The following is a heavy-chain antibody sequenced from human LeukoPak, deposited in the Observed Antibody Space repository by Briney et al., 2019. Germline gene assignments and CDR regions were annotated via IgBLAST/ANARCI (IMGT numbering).Heavy chain of an antibody. CDR1: GGSISSSSYY. CDR3: ATLVRGYSYGTDY. Sequence: SETLSLTCTVSGGSISSSSYYWGWIRQPPGKGLEWIGSIYYSGSTYYNPSLKSRVTISVDTSKNQFSLKLSSVTAADTAVYYCATLVRGYSYGTDYWAREPWSPSPQ. CDR2: IYYSGST. J-gene: IGHJ4*02. D-gene: IGHD5-18*01. V-gene: IGHV4-39*01.